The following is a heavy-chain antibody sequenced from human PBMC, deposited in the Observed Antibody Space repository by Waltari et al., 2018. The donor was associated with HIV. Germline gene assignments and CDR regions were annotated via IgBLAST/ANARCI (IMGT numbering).Heavy chain of an antibody. CDR2: MNPDSGTT. D-gene: IGHD6-25*01. Sequence: VPLVQSGPGVKRVGASGKNSRRGSGYSSLLFNLHFIRMTPVQGPEWLGWMNPDSGTTASPYIFEDRVTMTRDVSTDTAYMEMSGLTLEDTAIYYCARNSSGKGNRYFYYGLDVWGQGTPVTV. J-gene: IGHJ6*02. CDR1: GYSSLLFN. V-gene: IGHV1-8*02. CDR3: ARNSSGKGNRYFYYGLDV.